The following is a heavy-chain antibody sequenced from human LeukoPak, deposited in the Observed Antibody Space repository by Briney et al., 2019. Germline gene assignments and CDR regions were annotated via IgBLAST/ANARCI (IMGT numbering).Heavy chain of an antibody. J-gene: IGHJ4*02. D-gene: IGHD3-9*01. CDR1: GFTFNTFN. CDR3: ARGHYDVLAASYTWTPDY. CDR2: ITSGGDYI. V-gene: IGHV3-21*01. Sequence: GGSLRLSCAASGFTFNTFNMNWVRQAPGKGLEWVSSITSGGDYIYYADSVKGRFTTSRDNAKKSLSLQLNSLRVEDTAVYYCARGHYDVLAASYTWTPDYWGQGTLVTVSS.